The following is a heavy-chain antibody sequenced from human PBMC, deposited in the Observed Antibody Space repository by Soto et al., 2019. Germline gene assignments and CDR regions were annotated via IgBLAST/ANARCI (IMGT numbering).Heavy chain of an antibody. D-gene: IGHD1-1*01. CDR2: ISYEGSNT. CDR1: GFTFDTYG. Sequence: FLRLSCVASGFTFDTYGIHWVRQAPGKGLQWVALISYEGSNTYYADSVRGRFTISRDNSKNTLYLQINALRPEDTGVYYCARVTPGNNLYYFSGLDVWGQGTSVTVSS. CDR3: ARVTPGNNLYYFSGLDV. J-gene: IGHJ6*02. V-gene: IGHV3-30-3*01.